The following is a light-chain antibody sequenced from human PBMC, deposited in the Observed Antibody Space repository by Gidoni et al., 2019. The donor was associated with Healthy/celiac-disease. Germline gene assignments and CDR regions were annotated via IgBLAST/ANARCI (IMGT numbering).Light chain of an antibody. Sequence: DIQMTQSPSTLSASVGDRVTITCRASQSISSWLAWYQQKPGKAPKLLIYKASSLESGVPSRFSGSGSGTEFTLTISSLQPDDFATYYCQQYNSPLTFGGETKVEIK. J-gene: IGKJ4*01. CDR1: QSISSW. V-gene: IGKV1-5*03. CDR2: KAS. CDR3: QQYNSPLT.